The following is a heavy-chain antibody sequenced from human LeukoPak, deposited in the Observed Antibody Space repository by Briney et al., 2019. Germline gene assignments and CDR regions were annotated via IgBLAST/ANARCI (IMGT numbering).Heavy chain of an antibody. V-gene: IGHV4-59*01. CDR2: IYYSGST. J-gene: IGHJ5*02. D-gene: IGHD1-7*01. CDR3: ARDNYVVFGLYWFDP. Sequence: SETLSLTCTVSGGSISSYYWSWIRQPPGKGLEWIGYIYYSGSTNYNPSLKSRVTISVDTSKNQFSLKLSSVTAADTAVYYCARDNYVVFGLYWFDPWGQGTLVTVSS. CDR1: GGSISSYY.